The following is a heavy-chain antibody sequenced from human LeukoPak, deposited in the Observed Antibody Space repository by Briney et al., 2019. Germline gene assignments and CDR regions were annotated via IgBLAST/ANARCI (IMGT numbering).Heavy chain of an antibody. J-gene: IGHJ3*01. Sequence: GGSLRLSCAASRFAFSTYAMTWVRQAPGKGLEWVSSITGSGAGTSYADSVKGRFTISRDNSKNTLYLQMNSLRAEGTAVYYCTKDPNGDYVGAFDFWGQGTMVTVSS. D-gene: IGHD4-17*01. CDR2: ITGSGAGT. V-gene: IGHV3-23*01. CDR3: TKDPNGDYVGAFDF. CDR1: RFAFSTYA.